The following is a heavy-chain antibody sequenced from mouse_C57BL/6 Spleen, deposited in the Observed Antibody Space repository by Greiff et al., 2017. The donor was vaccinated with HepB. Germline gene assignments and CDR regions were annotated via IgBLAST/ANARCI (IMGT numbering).Heavy chain of an antibody. CDR1: GFTFTDYY. J-gene: IGHJ3*01. Sequence: EVQLVESGGGLVQPGGSLSLSCAASGFTFTDYYMSWVRQPPGKALEWLGFIRNKANGYTTEYSASVKGRFTISRDNSQSILYLQMNALRAEDSATYYCARSLLWSLFAYWGQGTLVTVSA. D-gene: IGHD2-1*01. V-gene: IGHV7-3*01. CDR2: IRNKANGYTT. CDR3: ARSLLWSLFAY.